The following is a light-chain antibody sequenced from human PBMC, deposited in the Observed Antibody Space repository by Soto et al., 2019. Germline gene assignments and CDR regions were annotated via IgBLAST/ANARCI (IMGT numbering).Light chain of an antibody. Sequence: QPVLTQSPSASASLGASVNLTCTLSTGHSNNAIAWHQQQPEKGPRYLMKLDSDGSHNKGDGIPDRFSGSSSGTERYLTISSLQSEDEADYYCQTWGTGIVIFGGGTKVTVL. J-gene: IGLJ2*01. CDR1: TGHSNNA. CDR2: LDSDGSH. V-gene: IGLV4-69*01. CDR3: QTWGTGIVI.